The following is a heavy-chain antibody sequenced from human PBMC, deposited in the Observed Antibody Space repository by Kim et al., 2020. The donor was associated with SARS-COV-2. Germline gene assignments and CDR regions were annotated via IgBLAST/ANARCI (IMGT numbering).Heavy chain of an antibody. CDR1: GFAVSSYY. Sequence: GGSLRLSCAASGFAVSSYYINWLRQAPGKGLEWVSYISTDGDALYADSVRGRFTLSRDNSQNTLFLQMNNLGVDDTAIYYCAKRGFLDLWGRGTLVTVSS. CDR3: AKRGFLDL. J-gene: IGHJ2*01. CDR2: ISTDGDA. D-gene: IGHD3-10*01. V-gene: IGHV3-53*01.